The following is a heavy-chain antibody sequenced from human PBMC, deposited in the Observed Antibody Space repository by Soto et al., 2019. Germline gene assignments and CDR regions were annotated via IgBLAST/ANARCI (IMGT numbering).Heavy chain of an antibody. CDR3: ARRGYCSGGSCYSSHDAFDI. CDR2: INAGNGNT. V-gene: IGHV1-3*01. CDR1: GYTFTSYA. J-gene: IGHJ3*02. Sequence: ASVKVSCKASGYTFTSYAMHWVRQAPGQRLERMGWINAGNGNTKYSQKFQGRVTITRDTSASTAYMELSSLRSEDTAVYYCARRGYCSGGSCYSSHDAFDIWGQGTMVTVSS. D-gene: IGHD2-15*01.